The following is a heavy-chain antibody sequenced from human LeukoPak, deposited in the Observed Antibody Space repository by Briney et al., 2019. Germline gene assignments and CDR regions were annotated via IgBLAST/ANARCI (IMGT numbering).Heavy chain of an antibody. CDR2: IIPIFGTA. Sequence: ASVKVSCKASGGTFSSYAIRWVRQAPGQGLEWMGGIIPIFGTANYAQKFQGRVTITADESTSTAYMELSSLRSEDTAVYYCARVWDVLRFLEWPPNWFDPWGQGTLVTVSS. D-gene: IGHD3-3*01. CDR1: GGTFSSYA. CDR3: ARVWDVLRFLEWPPNWFDP. V-gene: IGHV1-69*13. J-gene: IGHJ5*02.